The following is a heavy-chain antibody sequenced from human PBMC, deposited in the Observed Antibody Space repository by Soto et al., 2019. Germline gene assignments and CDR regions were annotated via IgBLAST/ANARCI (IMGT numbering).Heavy chain of an antibody. CDR1: GGTFSSYA. CDR3: TREGSAPYYYYGMDA. V-gene: IGHV1-69*13. D-gene: IGHD3-10*01. J-gene: IGHJ6*02. CDR2: IIPIFGTA. Sequence: GASVKVSCKASGGTFSSYAISWVRQAPGQGLEWMGGIIPIFGTANYAQKFQGRVTITADESTSTAYMELSSLRSDDTAIYYCTREGSAPYYYYGMDAWGQGTTVTVSS.